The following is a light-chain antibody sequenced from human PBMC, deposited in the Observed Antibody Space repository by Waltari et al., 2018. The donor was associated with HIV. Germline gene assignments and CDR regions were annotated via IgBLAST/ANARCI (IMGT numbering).Light chain of an antibody. V-gene: IGLV2-14*01. Sequence: QSALTPPASVSGSPGQSITISCTGTSSDVGYFNYVSWYQQHPGKAPKLIIYEVNNRPSGVSNHFSGSKSGYTASLTISGLRAEDEADYYCNSFSTSSTYVFGTGTRVTVL. CDR2: EVN. CDR3: NSFSTSSTYV. J-gene: IGLJ1*01. CDR1: SSDVGYFNY.